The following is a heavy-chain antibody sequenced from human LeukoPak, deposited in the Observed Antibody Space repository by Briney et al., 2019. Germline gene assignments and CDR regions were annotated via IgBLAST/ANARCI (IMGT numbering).Heavy chain of an antibody. CDR2: IYYSGST. CDR3: ARAQDHYDILTGSPRGAFDI. Sequence: SETLSLTCTVSGGSISSYYWSWIRQPPGKGLEWIGSIYYSGSTNYNPSLKSRVTISVDTSKNQFSLKLSSVTAADTAVYYCARAQDHYDILTGSPRGAFDIWGQGTMVTISS. V-gene: IGHV4-59*01. J-gene: IGHJ3*02. D-gene: IGHD3-9*01. CDR1: GGSISSYY.